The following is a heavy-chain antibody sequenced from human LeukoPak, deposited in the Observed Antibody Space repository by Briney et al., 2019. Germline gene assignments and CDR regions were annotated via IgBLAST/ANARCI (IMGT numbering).Heavy chain of an antibody. CDR1: GDSINSGPYY. D-gene: IGHD3-22*01. J-gene: IGHJ4*02. CDR2: IYSGGRT. CDR3: AREGSIYYSDSSGYLGY. V-gene: IGHV4-61*02. Sequence: PSQTLSLTCTVSGDSINSGPYYWGWIRQPAGKGLEWIGRIYSGGRTNYNTSLKSRVTISVDTSKNQFSLKLSSVTAADTAVYYCAREGSIYYSDSSGYLGYWGQGTLVTVSS.